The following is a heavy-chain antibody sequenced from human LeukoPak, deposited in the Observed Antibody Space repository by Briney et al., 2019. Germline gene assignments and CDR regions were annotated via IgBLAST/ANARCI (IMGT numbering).Heavy chain of an antibody. CDR1: GFTFSSYA. Sequence: GGSLRLSCAASGFTFSSYAMHWVRQAPGKGLEWVSAISGSGGTTYYADSVKGRFTISRDNSKNTLFLQMNSLRAEDTAVYYCAKDRSSSSWFDGYDIWGQGTMVTVSS. D-gene: IGHD6-13*01. J-gene: IGHJ3*02. CDR2: ISGSGGTT. V-gene: IGHV3-23*01. CDR3: AKDRSSSSWFDGYDI.